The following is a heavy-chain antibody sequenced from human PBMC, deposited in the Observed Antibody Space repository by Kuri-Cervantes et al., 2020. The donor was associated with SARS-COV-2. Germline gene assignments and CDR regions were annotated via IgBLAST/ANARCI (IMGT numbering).Heavy chain of an antibody. CDR2: IYYSGST. J-gene: IGHJ5*02. Sequence: ESLKISCEVYGGSLSYYYWSWVRQPPGKGLEWIGSIYYSGSTYYNPSLKSRVTISVDTSKNPFSLKLSSVTAADTAVYYCARQMMSSITIFGVVITRNWFDPWGQGTLVTISS. V-gene: IGHV4-39*01. CDR1: GGSLSYYY. D-gene: IGHD3-3*01. CDR3: ARQMMSSITIFGVVITRNWFDP.